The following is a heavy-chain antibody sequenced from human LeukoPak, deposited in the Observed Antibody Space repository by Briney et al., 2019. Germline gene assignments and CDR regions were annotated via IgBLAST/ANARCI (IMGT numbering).Heavy chain of an antibody. CDR3: ARSGGIVGALGDY. J-gene: IGHJ4*02. D-gene: IGHD1-26*01. V-gene: IGHV3-30-3*01. Sequence: GRSLRLSCAASGFTFSSYAMLWVRQAPGKGLEWVAVISYDGSNKYYADFVKGRFTISRDNSKNTLYLQMNSLRAEDTAVYYCARSGGIVGALGDYWGQGTLVTVSS. CDR1: GFTFSSYA. CDR2: ISYDGSNK.